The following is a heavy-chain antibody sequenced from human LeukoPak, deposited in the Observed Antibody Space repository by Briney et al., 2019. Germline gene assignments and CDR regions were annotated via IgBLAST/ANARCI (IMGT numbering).Heavy chain of an antibody. CDR1: GFTFSSYS. D-gene: IGHD3-16*01. CDR3: AKIRGGAFDI. J-gene: IGHJ3*02. CDR2: ISSSSSYI. V-gene: IGHV3-21*01. Sequence: GGSLRLSCAASGFTFSSYSMNWVRQAPGKGLEWVSSISSSSSYIYYADSVKGRFTISRDNAKNSLYLQMNSLRAEDTGVYYFAKIRGGAFDIWGQGTIVTVSS.